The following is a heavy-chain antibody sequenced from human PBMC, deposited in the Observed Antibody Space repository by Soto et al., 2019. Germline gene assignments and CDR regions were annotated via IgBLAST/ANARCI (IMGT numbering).Heavy chain of an antibody. V-gene: IGHV3-30*18. J-gene: IGHJ3*02. CDR3: AKDNGSGCDWLRVGDASDI. CDR2: ISYDGSNK. CDR1: GFTFSSYG. Sequence: QVQLVESGGGVVQPGRSLRLSCAASGFTFSSYGMHWVRQAPGKGLEWVAVISYDGSNKYYADSVKGRLTISRDNSKNALYLQMNSRRGEDRAVYYCAKDNGSGCDWLRVGDASDIWGQGTMVTVSS. D-gene: IGHD5-12*01.